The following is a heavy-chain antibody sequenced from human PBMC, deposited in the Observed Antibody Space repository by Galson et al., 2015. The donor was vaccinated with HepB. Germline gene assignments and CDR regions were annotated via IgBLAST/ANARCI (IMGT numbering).Heavy chain of an antibody. CDR3: ARLTYNEIWSAYHAIDV. D-gene: IGHD3-3*01. V-gene: IGHV3-7*01. CDR2: IKHDGSEK. Sequence: SLRLSCAASRFTLSTYWMTWVRQAPGKGLEWVANIKHDGSEKYYVDSVKGRFTISRDNAKNSLYLQMNSLRAEDTAVYFCARLTYNEIWSAYHAIDVWGQGATVTVSS. J-gene: IGHJ6*02. CDR1: RFTLSTYW.